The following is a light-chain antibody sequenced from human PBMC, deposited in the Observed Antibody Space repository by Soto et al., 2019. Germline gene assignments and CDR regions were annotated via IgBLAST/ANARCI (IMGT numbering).Light chain of an antibody. CDR1: QSVDSSN. J-gene: IGKJ4*01. Sequence: EVVLTQSPGALSMSPGERATLSCRASQSVDSSNFAWYQQRPGQAPRLLISETSTRATGIPDRFSGSGSGTDFTLTVSRLEPEDFAVYFCQQYGSYPLTFGGGTKVEIK. CDR3: QQYGSYPLT. CDR2: ETS. V-gene: IGKV3-20*01.